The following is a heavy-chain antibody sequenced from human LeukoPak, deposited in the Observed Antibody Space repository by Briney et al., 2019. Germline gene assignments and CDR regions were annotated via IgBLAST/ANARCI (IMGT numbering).Heavy chain of an antibody. CDR3: ARPSNKYNSRKSAFDI. D-gene: IGHD1-1*01. CDR1: GFTFSSYS. J-gene: IGHJ3*02. V-gene: IGHV3-48*01. Sequence: LTGGSLRLSCAASGFTFSSYSMNWVRQAPGKGLEWVSYISSSSSTIYYADSVKGRFTISRDNAKNSLYLQMNSLRAEDTAVYYCARPSNKYNSRKSAFDIWGQGTMVTVSS. CDR2: ISSSSSTI.